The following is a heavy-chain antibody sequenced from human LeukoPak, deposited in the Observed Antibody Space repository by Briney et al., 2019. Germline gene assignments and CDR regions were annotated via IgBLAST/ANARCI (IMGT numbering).Heavy chain of an antibody. D-gene: IGHD3-22*01. CDR3: ARDSYDSSGYYLSPYYYYGMDV. CDR2: ISAYNGNT. Sequence: GASVTVSCKASGYTFTSYGISWVRQAPGQGLEWMGWISAYNGNTNYAQKLQGRVTMTTDTSTSTAYMELRSLRSDDTAVYYCARDSYDSSGYYLSPYYYYGMDVWGQGTTVTVSS. V-gene: IGHV1-18*01. J-gene: IGHJ6*02. CDR1: GYTFTSYG.